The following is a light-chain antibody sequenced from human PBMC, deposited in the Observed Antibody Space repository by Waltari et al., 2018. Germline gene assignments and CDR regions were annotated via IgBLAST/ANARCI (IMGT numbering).Light chain of an antibody. J-gene: IGKJ1*01. CDR2: WAS. Sequence: DIVMTQSPDSLAVSLGERATTNCKSSQSLFSRYNNNNYVAGYQKKPGQPPKLLIYWASTRESGVPDRLSVSGSGTDFTLTISSLQAEDVAVYYCQQYYSGRTFGQGTKVEIK. CDR1: QSLFSRYNNNNY. CDR3: QQYYSGRT. V-gene: IGKV4-1*01.